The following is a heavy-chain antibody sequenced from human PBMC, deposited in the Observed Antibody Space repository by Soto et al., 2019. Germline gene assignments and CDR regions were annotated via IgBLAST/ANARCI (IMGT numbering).Heavy chain of an antibody. Sequence: SVKVSCKASGGTFSSYAISWVRQAPGQGLEWMGGIIPIFGTANYAQRFQGRVTITADKSTSTAYMELSSLRSEDTAVYYCARDYCSGGSCYVYYFDYWGQGTLVTVSS. J-gene: IGHJ4*02. V-gene: IGHV1-69*06. CDR1: GGTFSSYA. CDR3: ARDYCSGGSCYVYYFDY. CDR2: IIPIFGTA. D-gene: IGHD2-15*01.